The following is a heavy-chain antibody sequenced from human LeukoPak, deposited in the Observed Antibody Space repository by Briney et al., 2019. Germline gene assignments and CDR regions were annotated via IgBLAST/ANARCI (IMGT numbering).Heavy chain of an antibody. CDR2: IYTSGTT. CDR1: GGSISSYY. Sequence: SETLSLTCTVSGGSISSYYWSWIRQPAGKGLEWIGRIYTSGTTHYNPSLKSRVTMSVDTSKNQFSLKLSSVTAADTAVYYCARLSTVTTSFDYWGQGALVTVSS. D-gene: IGHD4-17*01. V-gene: IGHV4-4*07. CDR3: ARLSTVTTSFDY. J-gene: IGHJ4*02.